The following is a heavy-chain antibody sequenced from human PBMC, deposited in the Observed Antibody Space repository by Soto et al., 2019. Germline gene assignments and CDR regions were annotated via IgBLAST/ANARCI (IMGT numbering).Heavy chain of an antibody. J-gene: IGHJ3*02. CDR3: ARADIAARRRGAFDI. D-gene: IGHD6-6*01. V-gene: IGHV3-33*01. Sequence: LRLSCAASGFTFSSYGMHWVRQAPGKGLEWVAVIWYDGSNKYYADSVKGRFTISRDNSKNTLYLQMNSLRAEDTAVYYCARADIAARRRGAFDIWGQGTTVTVSS. CDR1: GFTFSSYG. CDR2: IWYDGSNK.